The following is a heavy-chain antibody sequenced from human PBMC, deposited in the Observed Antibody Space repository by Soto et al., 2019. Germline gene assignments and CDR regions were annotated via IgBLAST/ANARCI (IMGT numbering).Heavy chain of an antibody. D-gene: IGHD3-3*01. CDR3: ARSRHDQYYFDY. J-gene: IGHJ4*01. Sequence: PGGSLRLSCAASGFTFSSYAMHWVRQAPGKGLEWVAVISYDGSNKYYADSVKGRFTISRDNSKNTLYLQMNSLRAEDTAVYYCARSRHDQYYFDYWGHGTLVTVSS. CDR1: GFTFSSYA. CDR2: ISYDGSNK. V-gene: IGHV3-30-3*01.